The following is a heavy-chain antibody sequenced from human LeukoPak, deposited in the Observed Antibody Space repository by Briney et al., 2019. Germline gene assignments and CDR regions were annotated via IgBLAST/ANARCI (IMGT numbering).Heavy chain of an antibody. CDR1: GFTVSSNY. D-gene: IGHD4-17*01. V-gene: IGHV3-66*02. CDR2: IYSGGST. J-gene: IGHJ4*02. Sequence: GGSLRLSCAASGFTVSSNYMSWVRQAPGKGLEWVSVIYSGGSTYCADSVKGRFTISRDNSKNTLYLQMNSLRAEDTAVYYCALGGWSTVTYNHYWGQGTLVTVSS. CDR3: ALGGWSTVTYNHY.